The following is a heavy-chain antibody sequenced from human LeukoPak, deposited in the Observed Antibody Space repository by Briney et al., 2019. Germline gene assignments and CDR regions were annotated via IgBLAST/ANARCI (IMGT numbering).Heavy chain of an antibody. CDR2: ISAYNGNT. CDR3: ARDPSSIAAAGTHWFDP. CDR1: GYTFTSYG. Sequence: GASVKVYCKASGYTFTSYGISWVRQAPGQGLEWMGWISAYNGNTNYAQKLQGRVTMTTDTSTSTAYMEPRSLRSDDTAVYYCARDPSSIAAAGTHWFDPWGQGTLVTVSS. V-gene: IGHV1-18*01. J-gene: IGHJ5*02. D-gene: IGHD6-13*01.